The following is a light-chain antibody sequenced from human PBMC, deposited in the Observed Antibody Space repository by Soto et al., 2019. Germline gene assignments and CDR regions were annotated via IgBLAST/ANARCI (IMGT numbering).Light chain of an antibody. V-gene: IGLV1-44*01. CDR3: AAWDDSLNGVV. J-gene: IGLJ2*01. CDR2: SNN. Sequence: QSVLTQPPSASGTPGQRVTISCSGSISNIGSNTVNWYQQLPGTAPKLLIYSNNQRPSGVPDRFSGSKSGTSASLAISGLQSEEDADYYSAAWDDSLNGVVFGGGTKLTVL. CDR1: ISNIGSNT.